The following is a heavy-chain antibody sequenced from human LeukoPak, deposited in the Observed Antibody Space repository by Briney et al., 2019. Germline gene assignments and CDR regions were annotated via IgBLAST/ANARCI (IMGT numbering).Heavy chain of an antibody. CDR3: ASVLSGIAVAGSFDP. CDR1: GGTFSSYA. D-gene: IGHD6-19*01. Sequence: SVKVSCKASGGTFSSYAISWVRQAPGQGLEWMGGIIPILGITNYAQKFQGRVTITADKSTSTAYMELSSLRSEDTAVYYCASVLSGIAVAGSFDPWGQGTLVTVSS. CDR2: IIPILGIT. V-gene: IGHV1-69*10. J-gene: IGHJ5*02.